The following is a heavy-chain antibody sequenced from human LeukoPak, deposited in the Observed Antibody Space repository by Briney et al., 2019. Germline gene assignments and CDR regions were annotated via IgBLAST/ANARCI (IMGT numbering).Heavy chain of an antibody. CDR2: ISYDGTNK. V-gene: IGHV3-30*04. J-gene: IGHJ6*04. CDR3: AELGITMIGGV. D-gene: IGHD3-10*02. Sequence: GGSLRLSCAASGFTFSSSAMHWVRQAPGKGLEWVAIISYDGTNKYYADSVKGRFTISRDNAKNSLYLQMNSLRAEDTAVYYCAELGITMIGGVWGKGTTVTISS. CDR1: GFTFSSSA.